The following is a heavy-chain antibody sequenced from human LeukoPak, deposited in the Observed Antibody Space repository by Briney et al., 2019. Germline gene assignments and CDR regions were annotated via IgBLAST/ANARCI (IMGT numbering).Heavy chain of an antibody. Sequence: GGSLLLSCAASGFTVSTYYMTWVRPAPGKGPECVSVIYSGGSTYYADSVKGRFTVSRDNSKNTLYLQMNSLRAEDTAMYYCARGLGYCTSTTCLLPFDYWGQGTLVTVSS. D-gene: IGHD2-2*01. CDR1: GFTVSTYY. CDR3: ARGLGYCTSTTCLLPFDY. V-gene: IGHV3-53*01. CDR2: IYSGGST. J-gene: IGHJ4*02.